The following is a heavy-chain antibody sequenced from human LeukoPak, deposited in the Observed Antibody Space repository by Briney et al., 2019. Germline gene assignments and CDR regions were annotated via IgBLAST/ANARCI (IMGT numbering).Heavy chain of an antibody. J-gene: IGHJ6*03. V-gene: IGHV4-39*01. D-gene: IGHD5-12*01. CDR3: ARGGGYSGYDHTYYYYYYMDV. CDR1: GGSISSSSYY. Sequence: SETLSLTCTVSGGSISSSSYYWGWIRQPPGKGLEWIGSIYYSGSTYYNPSLKSRVTISVDTSKNQFSLKLSSVTAADTAVYYCARGGGYSGYDHTYYYYYYMDVWGKGTTVTISS. CDR2: IYYSGST.